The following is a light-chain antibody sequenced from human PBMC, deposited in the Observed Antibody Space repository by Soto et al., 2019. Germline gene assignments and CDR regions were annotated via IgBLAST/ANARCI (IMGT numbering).Light chain of an antibody. J-gene: IGKJ2*01. CDR1: QGISNY. CDR2: SAS. CDR3: QHYNNYPYT. Sequence: DIQMTQSPASLSASVGDRVTITCRASQGISNYLAWSQQKPGKVPKLLIYSASTLQSGVPSRFSGSGSGTYFTITSSRLEPEDVATYSFQHYNNYPYTFGQGTKMEIK. V-gene: IGKV1-27*01.